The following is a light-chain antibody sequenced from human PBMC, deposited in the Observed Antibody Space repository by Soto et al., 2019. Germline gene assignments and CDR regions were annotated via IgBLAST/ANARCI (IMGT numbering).Light chain of an antibody. CDR2: GAS. CDR3: QQYGSSPL. CDR1: QSVSSSY. J-gene: IGKJ3*01. Sequence: EIVLTQSPGTLSLSPGERATLSCRASQSVSSSYLAWYQQKPGQAPRLLIYGASSRATGIPARFNGSGSGTDFTLTISRLEPEDFAVYYCQQYGSSPLFGPGTKVDIK. V-gene: IGKV3-20*01.